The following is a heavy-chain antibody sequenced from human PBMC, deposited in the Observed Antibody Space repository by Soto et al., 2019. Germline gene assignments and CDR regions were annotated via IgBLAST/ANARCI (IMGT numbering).Heavy chain of an antibody. Sequence: GGSLRLSCAASGFTFSSYSMNWVRQAPGKGLEWVSSISSSSSYIYYADSVKGRFTISRDNAKNSLYLQMNSLRAEDTAVYYCARGLLEPDYYFDYWGQGTLVTVSS. CDR2: ISSSSSYI. D-gene: IGHD1-1*01. V-gene: IGHV3-21*01. CDR3: ARGLLEPDYYFDY. CDR1: GFTFSSYS. J-gene: IGHJ4*02.